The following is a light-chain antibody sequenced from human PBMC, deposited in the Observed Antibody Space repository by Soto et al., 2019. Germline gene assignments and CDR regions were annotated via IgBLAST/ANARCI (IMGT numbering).Light chain of an antibody. CDR1: QNIGRW. V-gene: IGKV1-5*03. J-gene: IGKJ1*01. CDR3: QQYNSLSTWT. CDR2: KAS. Sequence: DIQMTQSPSTLSASIGDRVTISCRASQNIGRWLAWYQQKPGRAPKLLIYKASSLQSGVPSRFSGSGSGLEFTLTINSLQPDDFATYYCQQYNSLSTWTFGQGTKVDIK.